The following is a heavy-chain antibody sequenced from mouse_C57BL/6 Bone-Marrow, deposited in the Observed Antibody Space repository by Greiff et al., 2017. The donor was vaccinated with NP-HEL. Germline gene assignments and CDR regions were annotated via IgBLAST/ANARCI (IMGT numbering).Heavy chain of an antibody. Sequence: VQLQQSGPVLVKPGASVKMSCKASGYTFTDYYMNWVKQSHGKSLEWIGVINPYNGGTSYNQKFKGKATLTVDKSSSTAYMELNSLTSEDSAVYYCAREALRDYGSSLYAMDYWGQGTSVTVSS. J-gene: IGHJ4*01. V-gene: IGHV1-19*01. D-gene: IGHD1-1*01. CDR2: INPYNGGT. CDR1: GYTFTDYY. CDR3: AREALRDYGSSLYAMDY.